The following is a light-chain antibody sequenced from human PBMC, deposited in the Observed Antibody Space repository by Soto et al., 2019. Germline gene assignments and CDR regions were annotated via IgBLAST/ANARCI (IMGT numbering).Light chain of an antibody. CDR3: KKYNSYPFS. CDR2: KAS. J-gene: IGKJ4*01. Sequence: DIQMTQTPSTLSASVGDRVNITCRASESFSTWLAWYQQKPGKAPKLVIYKASSLQSGVPSRFSGSGSGTEFPLTTSSLQPNDFATYYCKKYNSYPFSFGGGTKVNIK. CDR1: ESFSTW. V-gene: IGKV1-5*03.